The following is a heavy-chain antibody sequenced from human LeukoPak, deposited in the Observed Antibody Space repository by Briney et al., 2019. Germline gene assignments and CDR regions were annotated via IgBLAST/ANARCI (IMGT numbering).Heavy chain of an antibody. CDR2: ISSSSSTI. CDR1: GFTLRGEG. V-gene: IGHV3-48*01. J-gene: IGHJ6*04. Sequence: GGSLRLSCALSGFTLRGEGFTWGGQAPGKGLEWVSYISSSSSTIYYADSVKGRFTISRDNAKNSLYLQMNSLRAEDTAVYYCASVLSSYASSSICGKGTTFTVSS. CDR3: ASVLSSYASSSI. D-gene: IGHD2/OR15-2a*01.